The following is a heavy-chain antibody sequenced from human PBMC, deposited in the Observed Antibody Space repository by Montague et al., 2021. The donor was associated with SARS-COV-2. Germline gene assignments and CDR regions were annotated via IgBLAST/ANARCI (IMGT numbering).Heavy chain of an antibody. CDR3: GLGRGFAVGNHYYYSYGLDV. CDR1: GGSIRSSSHF. Sequence: SETLSLTCTVSGGSIRSSSHFCGWFRQPPGQRLEWIGTISYSGSTYYSPSLKSLVIISADTSKNQFSLNLRSVTAADTAVYFCGLGRGFAVGNHYYYSYGLDVWGQGTTVTVSS. V-gene: IGHV4-39*07. CDR2: ISYSGST. J-gene: IGHJ6*02. D-gene: IGHD3-10*01.